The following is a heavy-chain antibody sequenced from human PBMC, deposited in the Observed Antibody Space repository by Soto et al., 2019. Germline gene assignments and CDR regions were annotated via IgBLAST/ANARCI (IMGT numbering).Heavy chain of an antibody. J-gene: IGHJ3*02. V-gene: IGHV1-69*13. D-gene: IGHD6-19*01. CDR2: IIPIFGTA. Sequence: GASVKVSCKASGGTFSSYAISWVRQAPGQGLEWMGGIIPIFGTANYAQKFQGRVTITADESTSTAYMELSSLRSEDTAVYYCARDRAGVPGAFDIWGQGTIVTVSS. CDR1: GGTFSSYA. CDR3: ARDRAGVPGAFDI.